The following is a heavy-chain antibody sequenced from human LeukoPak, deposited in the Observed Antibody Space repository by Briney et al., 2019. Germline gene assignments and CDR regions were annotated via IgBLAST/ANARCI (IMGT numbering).Heavy chain of an antibody. V-gene: IGHV3-30*02. J-gene: IGHJ4*02. D-gene: IGHD3-22*01. CDR2: IRYDGSNK. CDR1: GFTFSSYG. CDR3: AKDGLYYDGSAHVYYFDY. Sequence: PAGSLRLSCAASGFTFSSYGMHWVRQAPAQGQEWVAFIRYDGSNKYYADSVKGRFTISRDNSKNTLYLQMNSLRGEDTALYYGAKDGLYYDGSAHVYYFDYWGQGTLVAVSS.